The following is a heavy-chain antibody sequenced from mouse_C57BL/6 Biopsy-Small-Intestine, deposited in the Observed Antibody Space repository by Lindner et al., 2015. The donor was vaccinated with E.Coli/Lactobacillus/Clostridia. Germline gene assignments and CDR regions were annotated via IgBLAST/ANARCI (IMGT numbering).Heavy chain of an antibody. J-gene: IGHJ2*01. CDR1: GYTFTGYW. CDR2: ILPGSGST. Sequence: VQLQESGPELVKPGASVKLSCKATGYTFTGYWIEWVKQRPGHGLEWIGEILPGSGSTNCNERFKGKATFTADTSSNTAYMQLTSLTTEDSAIYYCARHGNSYFDYWGQGTTLTVSS. V-gene: IGHV1-9*01. D-gene: IGHD2-1*01. CDR3: ARHGNSYFDY.